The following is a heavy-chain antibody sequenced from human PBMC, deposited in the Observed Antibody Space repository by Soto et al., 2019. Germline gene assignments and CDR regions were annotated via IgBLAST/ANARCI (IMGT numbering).Heavy chain of an antibody. D-gene: IGHD2-21*01. Sequence: QVQLVESGGGVVQPGRSLRLACAASGFDFRSYGIHWVRQAPGRGLEWVAAASYDGSETYYADSAKGRFTVSKEISKNTVFLQMNALRHEDRALYFCVGDSGLPILICVSWGQGTLVTVSS. CDR1: GFDFRSYG. V-gene: IGHV3-30*03. J-gene: IGHJ5*02. CDR3: VGDSGLPILICVS. CDR2: ASYDGSET.